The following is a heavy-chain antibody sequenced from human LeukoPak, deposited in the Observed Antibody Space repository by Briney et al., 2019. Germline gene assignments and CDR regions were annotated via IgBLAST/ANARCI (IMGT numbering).Heavy chain of an antibody. V-gene: IGHV1-69*13. CDR2: IIPIFGTA. CDR1: GGTFSSYA. Sequence: SVKVSCKASGGTFSSYAISWVRQAPGQGLEWMEGIIPIFGTANYAQMFQGRVTITADESTNTAYMELSSLRSEGTAVYYCARGGYYYDSSGYSHLPDYWGQGTLVTVSA. CDR3: ARGGYYYDSSGYSHLPDY. D-gene: IGHD3-22*01. J-gene: IGHJ4*02.